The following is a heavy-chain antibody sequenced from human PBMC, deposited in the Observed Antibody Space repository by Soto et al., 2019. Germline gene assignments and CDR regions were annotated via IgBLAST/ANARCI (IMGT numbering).Heavy chain of an antibody. Sequence: GGSLRLSCAASGFTFSSYSMNWVRQAPGKGLEWVSSISSSSSYIYYADSVKGRFTISRDNAKNSLYLQMNSLRAEDTAVYYCARDPFLAVAAYGMDVWGQGTTVTVSS. J-gene: IGHJ6*02. CDR2: ISSSSSYI. D-gene: IGHD2-15*01. CDR3: ARDPFLAVAAYGMDV. CDR1: GFTFSSYS. V-gene: IGHV3-21*01.